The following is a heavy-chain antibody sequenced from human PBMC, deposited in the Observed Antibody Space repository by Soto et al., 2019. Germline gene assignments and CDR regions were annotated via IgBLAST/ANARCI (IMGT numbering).Heavy chain of an antibody. CDR2: IYHSGST. J-gene: IGHJ6*03. Sequence: PSETLSLTCAVSSGSISSSNWWSWVRQPPGKGLEWIGEIYHSGSTNYNPSLKSRVAISVDKSKNQFSLKLSSVTAADTAVYYCASGARFLEWSPTPSYYMDVWGKGTTVTVSS. CDR1: SGSISSSNW. V-gene: IGHV4-4*02. CDR3: ASGARFLEWSPTPSYYMDV. D-gene: IGHD3-3*01.